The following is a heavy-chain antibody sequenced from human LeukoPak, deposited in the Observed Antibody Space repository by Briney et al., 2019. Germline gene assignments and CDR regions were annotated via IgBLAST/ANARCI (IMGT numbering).Heavy chain of an antibody. J-gene: IGHJ4*02. V-gene: IGHV3-23*01. CDR2: ISGSGGST. Sequence: PGGSLRLSCAASGFTFSGYWMSWVRQAPGKGLEWVSAISGSGGSTYYADSVKGRFTISRDNSKNTLYLQMNSLRAEDTAVYYCAKRGLGMITFGGVPFDYWGQGTLVTVSS. CDR1: GFTFSGYW. D-gene: IGHD3-16*01. CDR3: AKRGLGMITFGGVPFDY.